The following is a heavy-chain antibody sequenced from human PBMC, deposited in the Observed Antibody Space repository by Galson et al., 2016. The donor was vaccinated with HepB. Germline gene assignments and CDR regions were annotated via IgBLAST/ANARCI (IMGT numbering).Heavy chain of an antibody. CDR2: IYYDGSNQ. J-gene: IGHJ6*02. V-gene: IGHV3-30*12. CDR3: ARGPLVDGMDV. Sequence: SLRLSCAASGFSFRSYGMHWVRQAPGKGLEWVAIIYYDGSNQNYADSVKGRFTISRDNAKNTLYLQMNSLRAEDTAVYYCARGPLVDGMDVWGQGTTVTVSS. D-gene: IGHD2-15*01. CDR1: GFSFRSYG.